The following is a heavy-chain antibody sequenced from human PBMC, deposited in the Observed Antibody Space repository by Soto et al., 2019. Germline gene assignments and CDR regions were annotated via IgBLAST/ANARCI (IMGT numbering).Heavy chain of an antibody. V-gene: IGHV3-30*18. CDR2: ISYDGSNK. D-gene: IGHD3-10*01. CDR3: AQDKGSEIFDY. Sequence: PGGSLRLSCAASGFTFSSYSMNWVRQAPGKGLEWVAVISYDGSNKYYADSVKGRFTISRDNSKNTLYLQMNSLRAEDTAVYYCAQDKGSEIFDYWGQGTLVTVSS. CDR1: GFTFSSYS. J-gene: IGHJ4*02.